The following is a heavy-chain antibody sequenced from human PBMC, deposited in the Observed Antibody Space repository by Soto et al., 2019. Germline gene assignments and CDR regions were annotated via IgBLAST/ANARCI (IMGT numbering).Heavy chain of an antibody. Sequence: VQLEQSGAAVKKPGSSVKVSCTSSGDILSGYTFSLVRQAPGQGLEWMGRIIPIIGAPFVTQKFQDRGAFTADRSTNTVYMEPRSLTSEDTAVYYCARVAGTTDWTRGMDVWGKGTTVTVSS. CDR1: GDILSGYT. CDR3: ARVAGTTDWTRGMDV. J-gene: IGHJ6*04. V-gene: IGHV1-69*08. D-gene: IGHD1-1*01. CDR2: IIPIIGAP.